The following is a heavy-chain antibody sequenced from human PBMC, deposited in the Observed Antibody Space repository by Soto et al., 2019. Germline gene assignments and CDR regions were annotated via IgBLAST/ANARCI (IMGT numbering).Heavy chain of an antibody. CDR1: GLTVRGKKY. J-gene: IGHJ3*02. V-gene: IGHV3-53*01. CDR3: ASWLEREHAYDI. CDR2: LYDVDGT. D-gene: IGHD1-1*01. Sequence: DVQLVASGGGLIQPGGSLRLSCAALGLTVRGKKYITWVRQAPGKGLEWVSALYDVDGTYYAHSAKGRFTISRDNSNNIIYLQMNSLGPDHTAVYYCASWLEREHAYDIWGLGTMVTVSS.